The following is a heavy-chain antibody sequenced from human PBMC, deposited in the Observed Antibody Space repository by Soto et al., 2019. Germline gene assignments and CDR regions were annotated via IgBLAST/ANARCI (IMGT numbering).Heavy chain of an antibody. CDR2: INHSGST. D-gene: IGHD3-10*01. J-gene: IGHJ6*02. CDR1: GGSFSGYY. Sequence: QVQLQQWGAGLLKPSETLSLTCAVYGGSFSGYYWSWIRQPPGKGLEWIGEINHSGSTNYNPSLKSRVTISVDTSKNQFSLKLSSVTAADTAVYYCARLGSGSYYPPYYYYGMDVWGQGTTVTVSS. V-gene: IGHV4-34*01. CDR3: ARLGSGSYYPPYYYYGMDV.